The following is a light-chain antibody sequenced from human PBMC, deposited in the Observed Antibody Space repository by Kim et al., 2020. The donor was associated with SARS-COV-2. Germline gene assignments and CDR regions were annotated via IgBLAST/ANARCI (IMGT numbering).Light chain of an antibody. J-gene: IGLJ2*01. CDR1: SLRSYY. CDR3: NSRGSNDNVL. V-gene: IGLV3-19*01. Sequence: SSELTQDPAVSVALGQTVGITCQGDSLRSYYATWYQQKPGQAPIVVIYGKNNRPSGIPDRFSGSSSGDTASLTITGTQAGDEADYYCNSRGSNDNVLFGG. CDR2: GKN.